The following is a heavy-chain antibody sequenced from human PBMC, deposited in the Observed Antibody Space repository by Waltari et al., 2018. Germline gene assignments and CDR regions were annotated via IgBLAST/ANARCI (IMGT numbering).Heavy chain of an antibody. CDR2: SYHRGNG. J-gene: IGHJ3*02. CDR3: ASWPVGVAADVVDI. Sequence: QMQLQESGPGLLKPSETLSLTCTVSGFSITSGYFWAWVRQTPGKGLEWIGGSYHRGNGYSNESLKSRVTILMDTSRNEFSLKMSSVTAADTAVYYCASWPVGVAADVVDIWGPGTMVSVSS. D-gene: IGHD6-19*01. V-gene: IGHV4-38-2*02. CDR1: GFSITSGYF.